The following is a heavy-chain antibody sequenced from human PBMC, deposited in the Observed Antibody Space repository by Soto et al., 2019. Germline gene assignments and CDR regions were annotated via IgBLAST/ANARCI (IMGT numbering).Heavy chain of an antibody. CDR1: GFTFSNYW. Sequence: EVHLVESGGAVVQPGGSLRLSCATSGFTFSNYWMQWVRQVPGRGPVWVSRIDTDGSTTSYADFAKGRFTISRHTAKSTLSLQMNSLRAEDTSIYYCACIRRPARLGPKVAIDYWCQGTLVTVSS. CDR3: ACIRRPARLGPKVAIDY. D-gene: IGHD2-2*01. J-gene: IGHJ4*02. V-gene: IGHV3-74*01. CDR2: IDTDGSTT.